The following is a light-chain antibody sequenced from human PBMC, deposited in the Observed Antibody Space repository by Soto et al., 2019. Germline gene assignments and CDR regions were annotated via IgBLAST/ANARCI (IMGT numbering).Light chain of an antibody. CDR3: SSYTITSAYWV. J-gene: IGLJ3*02. V-gene: IGLV2-14*03. CDR1: SSDIGDCKY. Sequence: QSVLTQPASVSGSPGQSITISCTGTSSDIGDCKYVSWYQQHPGNPPKLIIYDVSDRPSGVSNRFSGSKSGNTASLTISGLQAEDEANYYCSSYTITSAYWVFGGGTKLTVL. CDR2: DVS.